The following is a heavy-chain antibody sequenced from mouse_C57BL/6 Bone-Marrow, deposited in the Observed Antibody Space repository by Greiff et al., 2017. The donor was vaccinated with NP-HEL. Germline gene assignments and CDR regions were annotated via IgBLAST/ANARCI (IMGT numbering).Heavy chain of an antibody. CDR2: INPSNGGT. CDR3: ARWVYSYGSSNYYYDMDY. J-gene: IGHJ4*01. CDR1: GYTFTSYW. V-gene: IGHV1-53*01. D-gene: IGHD1-1*01. Sequence: QVQLQQSGTELVKPGASVKLSCKASGYTFTSYWMHWVKQRPGQGLEWIGNINPSNGGTNYNEKFKSKATLTVDKSSSTAYMQLSSLTSEDSAVYYCARWVYSYGSSNYYYDMDYWGQGTSVTVSS.